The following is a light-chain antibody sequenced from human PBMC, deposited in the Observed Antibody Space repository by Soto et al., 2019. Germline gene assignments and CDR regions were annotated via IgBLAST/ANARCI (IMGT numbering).Light chain of an antibody. J-gene: IGLJ2*01. CDR2: DVI. CDR1: SSDVGGYNF. CDR3: SSYAGTSVV. V-gene: IGLV2-11*01. Sequence: QSVLTQPRSVSGSPGQSITISCTGTSSDVGGYNFVSWYQQHPGTAPKLLIYDVIRRPSGVPDRFSGSKSGNTASLTISGLQAEDEADYYCSSYAGTSVVFGGGTKVTVL.